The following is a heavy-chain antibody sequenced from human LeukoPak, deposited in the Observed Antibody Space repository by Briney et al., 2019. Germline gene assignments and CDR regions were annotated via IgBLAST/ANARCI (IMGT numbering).Heavy chain of an antibody. D-gene: IGHD6-13*01. Sequence: ALVKVSCKASGYTFTSYGISWVRQAPGQGLEWMGWINAYNGNTNYAQKLQGRVTMTTDTSTSTAYMELRSLRSDDTAVYYCARDHSAAAGPGYFDYWGQGTLVTVSS. CDR2: INAYNGNT. CDR1: GYTFTSYG. V-gene: IGHV1-18*01. CDR3: ARDHSAAAGPGYFDY. J-gene: IGHJ4*02.